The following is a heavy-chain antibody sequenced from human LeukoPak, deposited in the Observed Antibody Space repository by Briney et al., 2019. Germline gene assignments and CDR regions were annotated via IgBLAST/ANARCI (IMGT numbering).Heavy chain of an antibody. CDR3: ASPVHNYYYGMDV. CDR1: GYSFTSYW. CDR2: IYPGDSDT. Sequence: GESLKISCKGSGYSFTSYWIGWVRQMPGKGLEWMGIIYPGDSDTRYSPSFQGQVTISADKSISTAYLQWSSLKASDTAVYYCASPVHNYYYGMDVWGQGTTVTVSS. D-gene: IGHD2-21*01. J-gene: IGHJ6*02. V-gene: IGHV5-51*01.